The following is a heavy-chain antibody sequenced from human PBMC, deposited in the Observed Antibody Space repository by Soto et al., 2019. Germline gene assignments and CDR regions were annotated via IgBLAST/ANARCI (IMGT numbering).Heavy chain of an antibody. CDR3: AKIVAGDYDFWSGYYSYGMDV. CDR2: ISYDGSNK. V-gene: IGHV3-30*18. D-gene: IGHD3-3*01. Sequence: PGGSLRLSCAASGFTFSSYGMHWVRQAPGKGLEWVAVISYDGSNKYYADSVKCRFTISRANSKNTLYLQMNSLRAEDTAVYYCAKIVAGDYDFWSGYYSYGMDVWGQGTTVTVSS. CDR1: GFTFSSYG. J-gene: IGHJ6*02.